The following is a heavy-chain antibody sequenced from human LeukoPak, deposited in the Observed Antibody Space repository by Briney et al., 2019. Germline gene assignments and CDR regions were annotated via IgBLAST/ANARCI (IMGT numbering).Heavy chain of an antibody. CDR2: INHSGST. CDR3: ASGYSGYDFWYYYMDV. D-gene: IGHD5-12*01. Sequence: SETLSLTCAVYGGSFSGYYWSWIRQPPGKGLEWIGEINHSGSTNYNPSLKSRVTISVDTSKNQFSLKLSSVTAADTAVYYCASGYSGYDFWYYYMDVWGKGTTVTLSS. V-gene: IGHV4-34*01. J-gene: IGHJ6*03. CDR1: GGSFSGYY.